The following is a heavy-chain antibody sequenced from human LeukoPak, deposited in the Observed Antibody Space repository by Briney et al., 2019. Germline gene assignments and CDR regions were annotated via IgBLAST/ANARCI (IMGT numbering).Heavy chain of an antibody. CDR2: IIPILGIA. Sequence: SVKVSCKASGGTFSSYAISWVRQAPGQGLEWMGRIIPILGIANYAQKFQGRVTITADKSTSTAYMELSSLRSEDTAVYYCAAPIPGIAAAGPNCWGQGTLVTVSS. V-gene: IGHV1-69*04. J-gene: IGHJ4*02. CDR1: GGTFSSYA. CDR3: AAPIPGIAAAGPNC. D-gene: IGHD6-13*01.